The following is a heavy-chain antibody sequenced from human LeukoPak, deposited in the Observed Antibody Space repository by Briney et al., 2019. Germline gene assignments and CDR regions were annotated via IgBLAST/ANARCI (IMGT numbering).Heavy chain of an antibody. J-gene: IGHJ4*02. D-gene: IGHD1-26*01. CDR1: GYTFTDYY. CDR3: ARATHNTGSYVSDY. Sequence: ASVKVSCKASGYTFTDYYMHWVRQAPGQGLEWMGWIDPKSGGTNYAQKFKGRVTMTRDTSISAGYMELNGLRSDDTAVYYCARATHNTGSYVSDYWGQGTLVTVSS. V-gene: IGHV1-2*02. CDR2: IDPKSGGT.